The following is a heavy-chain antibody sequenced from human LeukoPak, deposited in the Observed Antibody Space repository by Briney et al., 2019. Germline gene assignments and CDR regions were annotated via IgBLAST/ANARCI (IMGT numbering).Heavy chain of an antibody. V-gene: IGHV3-30-3*01. J-gene: IGHJ1*01. CDR3: ERDPHRTYSSSWYGYVQR. CDR2: ISYDGTNK. D-gene: IGHD6-13*01. CDR1: GFTFSSYA. Sequence: GGSLRLSCAASGFTFSSYAMHWVRQAPGKGLEWVALISYDGTNKYYADSVKGRFTISRDNSKNTLYLQMNSLRAEDTAVYYCERDPHRTYSSSWYGYVQRWRQGTLVTVSS.